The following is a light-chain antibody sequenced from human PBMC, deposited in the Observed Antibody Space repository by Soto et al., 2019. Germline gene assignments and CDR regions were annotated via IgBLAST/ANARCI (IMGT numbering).Light chain of an antibody. CDR2: GAS. Sequence: VVMTKSQATVSVSPGKRSTLSCRATQSVSSTVAWYQQKPGQAPRLLIYGASTRATAIPARFSGSGSGTEFTLTISSLQSEDFAVYYCQQYTTWPPITDGQRTRREI. CDR3: QQYTTWPPIT. V-gene: IGKV3-15*01. CDR1: QSVSST. J-gene: IGKJ5*01.